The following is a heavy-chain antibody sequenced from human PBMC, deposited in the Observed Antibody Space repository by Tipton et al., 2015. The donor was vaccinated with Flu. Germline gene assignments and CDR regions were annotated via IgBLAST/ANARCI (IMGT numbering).Heavy chain of an antibody. D-gene: IGHD3-10*02. Sequence: LRLSCTVSSGSIRSTNYFCAWIRQPPGKRLELIGSIYPSGTTYYNPSLKSRVTISVDTSKSQFSLKLRSVTAADTAVYYCARLSYYDVDLKNFYFDYWGQGALVTVSS. CDR1: SGSIRSTNYF. V-gene: IGHV4-39*01. CDR3: ARLSYYDVDLKNFYFDY. J-gene: IGHJ4*02. CDR2: IYPSGTT.